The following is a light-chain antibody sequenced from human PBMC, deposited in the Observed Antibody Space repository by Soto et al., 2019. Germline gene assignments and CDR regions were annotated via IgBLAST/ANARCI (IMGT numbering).Light chain of an antibody. V-gene: IGKV3-20*01. CDR2: GAS. Sequence: ETVLTQSPGTLSLSPGERATLSCRASQSVSSSYLAWYQQKPGQAPRLLIYGASTRATGIPDRFRGSGSGTDFTLTISSLEPEDFAVYYCQQYGSSAGFTFGPGTKVDI. CDR1: QSVSSSY. J-gene: IGKJ3*01. CDR3: QQYGSSAGFT.